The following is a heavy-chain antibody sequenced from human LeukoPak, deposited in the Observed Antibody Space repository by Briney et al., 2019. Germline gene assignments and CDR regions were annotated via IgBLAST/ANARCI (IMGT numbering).Heavy chain of an antibody. CDR3: ARSPQWLLSSSNWFDP. Sequence: SETLSLTCTVSGGSINSSSYYWGWIRQPPGKGLEWIGSIYYRGSTYYNSSLKSRVIISVDTSKNQFSLKLSSVTAADTAVYYCARSPQWLLSSSNWFDPWGQGTLVTVSS. CDR1: GGSINSSSYY. D-gene: IGHD3-3*01. CDR2: IYYRGST. V-gene: IGHV4-39*01. J-gene: IGHJ5*02.